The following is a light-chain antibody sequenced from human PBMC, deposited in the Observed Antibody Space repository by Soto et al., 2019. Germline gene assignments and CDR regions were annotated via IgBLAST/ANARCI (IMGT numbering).Light chain of an antibody. CDR3: QVWDSSSDHV. J-gene: IGLJ1*01. CDR2: EDS. Sequence: SYVLTQPPSVSVAPGQTARITCGGNNIGSKRVHWYQQKPGQAPVLVVYEDSDRPSGSPERFSGSNSGNTATLTISRVEDGDEADYYCQVWDSSSDHVFGTGTKVTVL. CDR1: NIGSKR. V-gene: IGLV3-21*02.